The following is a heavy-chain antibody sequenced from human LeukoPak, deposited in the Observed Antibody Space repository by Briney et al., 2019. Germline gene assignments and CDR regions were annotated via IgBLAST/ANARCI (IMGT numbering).Heavy chain of an antibody. D-gene: IGHD3-22*01. CDR3: AKGYDSSGYLHDY. CDR2: ISYDGSNK. J-gene: IGHJ4*02. V-gene: IGHV3-30*18. Sequence: GGSLRLSCAASGFTFSSYGMHWVRQAPGKGLEWVAVISYDGSNKYYADSVKGRFTISRDNSKNTLYLQMNSLRAEDTAVYYCAKGYDSSGYLHDYWAREPWSPSPQ. CDR1: GFTFSSYG.